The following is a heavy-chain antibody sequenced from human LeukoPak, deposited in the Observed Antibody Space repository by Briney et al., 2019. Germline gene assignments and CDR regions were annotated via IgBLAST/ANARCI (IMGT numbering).Heavy chain of an antibody. CDR1: GYSISTGNH. V-gene: IGHV4-38-2*01. CDR2: IHCSGST. J-gene: IGHJ4*02. D-gene: IGHD3-16*01. Sequence: SETLSLTCAVAGYSISTGNHWGWIRQSPEKGLEWIGSIHCSGSTLYNPSLKSRVTISIDTSKNQFSLRLNSVTAADTAVYYCASLGGYQNGNFDFWGQGTLVTVSS. CDR3: ASLGGYQNGNFDF.